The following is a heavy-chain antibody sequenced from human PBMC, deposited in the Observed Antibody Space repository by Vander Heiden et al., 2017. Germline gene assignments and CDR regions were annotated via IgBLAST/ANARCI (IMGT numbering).Heavy chain of an antibody. CDR3: ARTSGGTVTYYDYGMDV. CDR2: SYPGDSDT. V-gene: IGHV5-51*01. D-gene: IGHD4-17*01. Sequence: EVQLVQSGAEVKKPGESLKISCKGSGYSFTSYWIGWVRQMPGKGLEGRGISYPGDSDTRYSPAVQGQVTISADKSISTAYRQWSSLKASDTAMYYCARTSGGTVTYYDYGMDVWGQGTTVTVSS. CDR1: GYSFTSYW. J-gene: IGHJ6*02.